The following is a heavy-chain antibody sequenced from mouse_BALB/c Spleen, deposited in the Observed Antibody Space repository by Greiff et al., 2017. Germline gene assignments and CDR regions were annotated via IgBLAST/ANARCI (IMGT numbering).Heavy chain of an antibody. CDR2: ISDGGSYT. Sequence: EVKVVESGGGLVKPGGSLKLSCAASGFTFSDYYMYWVRQTPEKRLEWVATISDGGSYTYYPDSVKGRFTISRDNAKNNLYLQMSSLKSEDTAMYYCAREAGTSHAMDYWGQGTSVTVSS. CDR1: GFTFSDYY. V-gene: IGHV5-4*02. D-gene: IGHD4-1*01. J-gene: IGHJ4*01. CDR3: AREAGTSHAMDY.